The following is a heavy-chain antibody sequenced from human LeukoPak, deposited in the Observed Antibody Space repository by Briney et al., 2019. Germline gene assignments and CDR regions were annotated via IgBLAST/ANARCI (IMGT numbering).Heavy chain of an antibody. CDR1: GFTFSSYS. J-gene: IGHJ4*02. V-gene: IGHV3-21*01. Sequence: GGSLRLSCAASGFTFSSYSMNWVRQAPGKGLEWVSSISSSSSYIYYADSVKGRFTISRDNAKNSLYLQMNSLRAEDTAVYYCARNGMLGDCSGGSCAGFFDYWGQGTLVTVSS. CDR2: ISSSSSYI. D-gene: IGHD2-15*01. CDR3: ARNGMLGDCSGGSCAGFFDY.